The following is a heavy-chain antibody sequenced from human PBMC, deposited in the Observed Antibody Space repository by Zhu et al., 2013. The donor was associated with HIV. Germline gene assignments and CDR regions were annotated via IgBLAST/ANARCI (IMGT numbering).Heavy chain of an antibody. CDR3: ARGNLRPYTSPASGGMDV. CDR2: ISTYYGNT. D-gene: IGHD6-13*01. V-gene: IGHV1-18*01. Sequence: QVHLVQSGSEVKKPGASVKVSCKASGYTLTNYGITWVRQAPGQGLEWVGWISTYYGNTNYAQRLQGRLTMTTDTSTSTAYMELRSLRSEDTAVYYCARGNLRPYTSPASGGMDVWGQGTTVTVSS. CDR1: GYTLTNYG. J-gene: IGHJ6*02.